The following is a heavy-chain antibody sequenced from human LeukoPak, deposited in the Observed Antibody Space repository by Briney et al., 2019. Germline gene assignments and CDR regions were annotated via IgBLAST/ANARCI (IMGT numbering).Heavy chain of an antibody. CDR3: AREGISRMVFDY. CDR1: GFSFSSYA. Sequence: GGSLRLSCSASGFSFSSYAMHWVRQAPGKGLEYVSGISNNGGSPYYADSVKGRFTISRDNSKNTLSLQTSSLRPEDTAVYYCAREGISRMVFDYWGQGTLVTVSS. J-gene: IGHJ4*02. D-gene: IGHD2-15*01. V-gene: IGHV3-64D*06. CDR2: ISNNGGSP.